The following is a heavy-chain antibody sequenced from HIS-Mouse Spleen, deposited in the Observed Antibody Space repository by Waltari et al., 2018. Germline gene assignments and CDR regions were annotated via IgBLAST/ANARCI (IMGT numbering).Heavy chain of an antibody. J-gene: IGHJ2*01. V-gene: IGHV4-39*07. CDR2: IYYSGGT. D-gene: IGHD6-13*01. Sequence: QLQLQESGPGLVKPSETLSLTCTVSGGSISSSSYYWDWIRQPPGKGLEWIGSIYYSGGTYYNPSLKIRVTISVDTSKNQFSLKLSSVTAADTAVYYCAREIPYSSSWYDWYFDLWGRGTLVTVSS. CDR1: GGSISSSSYY. CDR3: AREIPYSSSWYDWYFDL.